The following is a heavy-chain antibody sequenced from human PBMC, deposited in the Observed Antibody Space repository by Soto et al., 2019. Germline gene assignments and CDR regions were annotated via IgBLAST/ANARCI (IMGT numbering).Heavy chain of an antibody. Sequence: EVQLVESGGGLIQPGGSLRLSCAASGFTVSSNYMSWVRQAPGKGLEWVSVIYSGGSTYYADSVKGRFTISRDNSKNTXXXXXXXXXXXXXAVXXXARDRVESGYPEYFQHWGQGTLVTVSS. V-gene: IGHV3-53*01. CDR3: ARDRVESGYPEYFQH. CDR2: IYSGGST. CDR1: GFTVSSNY. J-gene: IGHJ1*01. D-gene: IGHD3-22*01.